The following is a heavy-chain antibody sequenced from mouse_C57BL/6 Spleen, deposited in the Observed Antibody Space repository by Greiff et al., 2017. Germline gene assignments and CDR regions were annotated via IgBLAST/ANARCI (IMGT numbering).Heavy chain of an antibody. D-gene: IGHD2-4*01. CDR3: ARGGDYDWVAY. CDR2: IYPGSGST. Sequence: QVQLKQSGAELVKPGASVKMSCKASGYNFTSYWITWVKQRPGQGLEWIGDIYPGSGSTKDNEKFKSKATLTVDKYSSTAYMQLSSLTSEDSAVYYCARGGDYDWVAYGGQGTLVTVSA. V-gene: IGHV1-55*01. CDR1: GYNFTSYW. J-gene: IGHJ3*01.